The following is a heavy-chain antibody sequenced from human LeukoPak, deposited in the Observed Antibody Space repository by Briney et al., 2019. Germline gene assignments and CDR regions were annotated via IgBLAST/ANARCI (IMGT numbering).Heavy chain of an antibody. V-gene: IGHV3-48*03. CDR3: SGQYSSSSVVDY. J-gene: IGHJ4*02. CDR1: GFSFSSYE. Sequence: GGSLRLSCAAFGFSFSSYEMNWVRQAPGKGLEWVSYISSSGSIMYSADSVKGRFTIPRDNAKNSLYLQMNSLRAEDTAIYYCSGQYSSSSVVDYWGQGTLVTVSS. CDR2: ISSSGSIM. D-gene: IGHD6-6*01.